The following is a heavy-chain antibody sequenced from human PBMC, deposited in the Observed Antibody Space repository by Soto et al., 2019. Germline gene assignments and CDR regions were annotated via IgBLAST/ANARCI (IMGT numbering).Heavy chain of an antibody. Sequence: QAQLVQSGAEENRPGTSVNVSCKVSGYTVTNYFHWIRQAPGQGLEWMGWMNPNEDDTEYALKFQGRVTLTRDTSITTSYSALSSLTSDVTAVYYCAREHCSYVDWGQGTLVTVSS. J-gene: IGHJ4*02. CDR1: GYTVTNY. CDR2: MNPNEDDT. V-gene: IGHV1-2*02. D-gene: IGHD1-26*01. CDR3: AREHCSYVD.